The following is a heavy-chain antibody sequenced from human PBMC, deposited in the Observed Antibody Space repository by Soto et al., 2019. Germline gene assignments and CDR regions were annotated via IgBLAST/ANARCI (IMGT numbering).Heavy chain of an antibody. CDR2: ISAYNGNT. CDR1: GYTFTSYG. Sequence: GASVKVSCKASGYTFTSYGISWVRQAPGQGLEWMGWISAYNGNTNYAQKLQGRVTMTTDTSTSTAYMELRSLRSDDTAVYYCATGRYSYGWGFYYYGMDVWRQGTTVTVSS. D-gene: IGHD5-18*01. V-gene: IGHV1-18*01. J-gene: IGHJ6*02. CDR3: ATGRYSYGWGFYYYGMDV.